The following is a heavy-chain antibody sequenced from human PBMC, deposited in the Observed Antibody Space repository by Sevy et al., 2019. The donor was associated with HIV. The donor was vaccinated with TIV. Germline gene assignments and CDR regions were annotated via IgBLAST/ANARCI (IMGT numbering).Heavy chain of an antibody. J-gene: IGHJ4*02. CDR3: ARGGGYCGGDCYSIDY. V-gene: IGHV3-33*08. CDR1: GFTFSSYV. D-gene: IGHD2-21*02. Sequence: GGSLRLSCAASGFTFSSYVMHWVRQAPGKGLEWVALIWYDGTIKYYADSVKGRFTISRDNSKDNLFLQMKSLTPEDTAVYYCARGGGYCGGDCYSIDYWGQGALVTVSS. CDR2: IWYDGTIK.